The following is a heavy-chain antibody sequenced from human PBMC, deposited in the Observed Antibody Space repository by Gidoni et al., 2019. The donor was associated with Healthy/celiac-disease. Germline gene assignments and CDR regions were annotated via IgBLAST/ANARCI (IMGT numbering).Heavy chain of an antibody. CDR2: ISGSGGST. V-gene: IGHV3-23*01. J-gene: IGHJ2*01. Sequence: EVQLLESGGGLVQPGGSLRLSCAASGFTFSSYAMGWVRQAPGKGLEWVSAISGSGGSTYYADSVKGRFTISRDNSKNTLYLQMNSLRAEDTAVYYCAKDRERQSLFFDLWGRGTLVTVSS. CDR1: GFTFSSYA. CDR3: AKDRERQSLFFDL. D-gene: IGHD1-26*01.